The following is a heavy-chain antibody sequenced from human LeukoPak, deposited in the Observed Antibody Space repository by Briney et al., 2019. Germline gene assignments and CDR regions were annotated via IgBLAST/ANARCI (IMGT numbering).Heavy chain of an antibody. CDR3: ARGADCSSTSCYIDFDY. D-gene: IGHD2-2*02. CDR2: ISSSSSYI. Sequence: PGGSLRLSCAASGFTFSSYSMNWVRQAPGKGLEWVSSISSSSSYIYYADSVKGRFTISRDNAKNSLYLQMNSLRAEDTAVYYCARGADCSSTSCYIDFDYWGQGTLVTVSS. V-gene: IGHV3-21*01. CDR1: GFTFSSYS. J-gene: IGHJ4*02.